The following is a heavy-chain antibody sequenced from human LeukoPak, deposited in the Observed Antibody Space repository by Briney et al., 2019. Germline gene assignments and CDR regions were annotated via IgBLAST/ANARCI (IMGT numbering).Heavy chain of an antibody. J-gene: IGHJ5*02. Sequence: ASVKVSCKASGYTFTSYGISWVRQAPGQGLEWMGWINPNSGGTNYAQKFQGRVTMTRDTSISTAYMELSRLRSGDTAVYYCARSSIAAAYVDWFDPWGQGTLVTVSS. CDR1: GYTFTSYG. D-gene: IGHD6-13*01. V-gene: IGHV1-2*02. CDR3: ARSSIAAAYVDWFDP. CDR2: INPNSGGT.